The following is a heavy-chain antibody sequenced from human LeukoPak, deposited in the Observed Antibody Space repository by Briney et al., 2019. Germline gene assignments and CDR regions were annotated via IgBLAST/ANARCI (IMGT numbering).Heavy chain of an antibody. CDR3: ARDKYDFWSGYPDNWFDP. J-gene: IGHJ5*02. CDR2: IIPILGIA. CDR1: GGTFSSYT. Sequence: SVKVSCKASGGTFSSYTISSVRHAPGQGLEWMGWIIPILGIANYAQKFQGRVTITADKSTSTAYMELSSLRSEDTAVYYCARDKYDFWSGYPDNWFDPWGQGTLVTVS. V-gene: IGHV1-69*10. D-gene: IGHD3-3*01.